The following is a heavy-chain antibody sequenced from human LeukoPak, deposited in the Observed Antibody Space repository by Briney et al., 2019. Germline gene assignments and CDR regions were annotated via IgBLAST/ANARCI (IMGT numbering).Heavy chain of an antibody. J-gene: IGHJ6*03. D-gene: IGHD3-10*01. CDR1: GASISSYY. CDR2: VDTSGST. V-gene: IGHV4-4*07. CDR3: ARDEVTMVRGLISYYYYMDV. Sequence: SETLSLTCTVSGASISSYYWNWIRQTAEKGLEWIGRVDTSGSTNYNPSLKSRATISLDKSKNQSSLKLNSVTAADTAVYYCARDEVTMVRGLISYYYYMDVWDKGTTVTVSS.